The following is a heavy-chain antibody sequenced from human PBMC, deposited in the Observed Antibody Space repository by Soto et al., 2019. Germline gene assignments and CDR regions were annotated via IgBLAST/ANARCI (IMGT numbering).Heavy chain of an antibody. D-gene: IGHD1-1*01. J-gene: IGHJ4*02. CDR2: TYYRSRWYH. V-gene: IGHV6-1*01. Sequence: SQTLSLTCAISGDSISSNSAAWNWIRQSPSRGFEWLGRTYYRSRWYHDYAVSVKSRIIINPDTSKNQVSLQLNSVTAEDTAVYYCARDGNWRLDYWGQGVLVTVS. CDR1: GDSISSNSAA. CDR3: ARDGNWRLDY.